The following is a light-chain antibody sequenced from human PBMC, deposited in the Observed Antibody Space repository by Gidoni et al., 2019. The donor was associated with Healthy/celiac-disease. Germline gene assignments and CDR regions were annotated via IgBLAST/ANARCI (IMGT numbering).Light chain of an antibody. V-gene: IGLV2-23*03. Sequence: QSALTQPASVSGPPGPSITISCTGTRSDVGSYNLVSLYQQPPGKAPKLMIYEGSKRPSGVSNRFSGSKSGNTASLTISGLQAEDEADYYCCSYAGSSTFVVFGGGTKLTVL. J-gene: IGLJ2*01. CDR1: RSDVGSYNL. CDR3: CSYAGSSTFVV. CDR2: EGS.